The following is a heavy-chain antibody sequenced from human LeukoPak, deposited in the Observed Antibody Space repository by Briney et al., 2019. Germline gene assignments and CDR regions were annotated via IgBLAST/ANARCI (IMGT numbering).Heavy chain of an antibody. D-gene: IGHD2-21*02. CDR1: GGSISSGGYY. V-gene: IGHV4-31*03. Sequence: PSQTLSLTCTVSGGSISSGGYYWSWIRQHPGKGLEWIGYIYYSGSTYYNPSLKSRVTIPVDTSKNQFSLKLSSVTAADTAVYYCARGPLAYCGGDCYNNWFDPWGQGTLVTVSS. CDR2: IYYSGST. J-gene: IGHJ5*02. CDR3: ARGPLAYCGGDCYNNWFDP.